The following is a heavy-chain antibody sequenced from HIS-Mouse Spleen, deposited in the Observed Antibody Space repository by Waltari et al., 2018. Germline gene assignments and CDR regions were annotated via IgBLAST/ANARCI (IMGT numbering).Heavy chain of an antibody. CDR1: GGPISSYY. CDR2: IYYSGST. CDR3: ARARYSSSFDY. J-gene: IGHJ4*02. D-gene: IGHD6-13*01. V-gene: IGHV4-59*01. Sequence: QVQLQESGPGLVKPSETLSLTCNVSGGPISSYYWSWIRQPPGKGLEWIGYIYYSGSTNYNPSLKSRVTISVDTSKNQFSLKLSSVTAADTAVYYCARARYSSSFDYWGQGTLVTVSS.